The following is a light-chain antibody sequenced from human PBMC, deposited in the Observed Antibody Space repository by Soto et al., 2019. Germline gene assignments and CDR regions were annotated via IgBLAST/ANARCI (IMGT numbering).Light chain of an antibody. CDR3: QQLNTLPLT. V-gene: IGKV1-9*01. Sequence: DIQLTQSPSLLSASVGDRVTITCRASHDISTYLAWYQQKPGKAPKLMIYEASTLQSGVPSRFSGSGSGTEFTLTISGLLPEDFATYHCQQLNTLPLTFGQGTRLEI. CDR2: EAS. J-gene: IGKJ5*01. CDR1: HDISTY.